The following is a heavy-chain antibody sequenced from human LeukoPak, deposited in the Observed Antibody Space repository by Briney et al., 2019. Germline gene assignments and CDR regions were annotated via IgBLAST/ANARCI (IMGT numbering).Heavy chain of an antibody. CDR2: IDPSDCYT. CDR1: GYSFTTYW. Sequence: GESLKISCKGSGYSFTTYWINWVRHMPAKGLERRGGIDPSDCYTNYSPSFQGKVTISADKSLSTAYLQWSSLKASDTATYYCARLVAPPYYFDYWGQGTLVTVSS. J-gene: IGHJ4*02. V-gene: IGHV5-10-1*04. CDR3: ARLVAPPYYFDY. D-gene: IGHD2-21*01.